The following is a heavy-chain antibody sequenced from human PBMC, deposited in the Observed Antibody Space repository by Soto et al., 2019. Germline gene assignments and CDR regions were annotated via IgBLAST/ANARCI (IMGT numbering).Heavy chain of an antibody. V-gene: IGHV1-46*01. CDR1: GYTFTSYY. J-gene: IGHJ6*02. CDR2: INPSGGST. D-gene: IGHD3-22*01. CDR3: ARAENYYDSSGYYYYYYGMDV. Sequence: GASVKVSCKASGYTFTSYYMHWVRQAPGQGLEWMGIINPSGGSTSYAQKFQGRVTMTRDTSTSTVYMELSSLRSEDTAVYYCARAENYYDSSGYYYYYYGMDVWGQGTTVTVSS.